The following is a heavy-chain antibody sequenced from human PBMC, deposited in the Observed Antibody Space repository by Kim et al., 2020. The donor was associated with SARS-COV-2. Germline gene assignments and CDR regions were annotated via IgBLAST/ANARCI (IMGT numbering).Heavy chain of an antibody. CDR1: GGTFSSYA. J-gene: IGHJ6*02. Sequence: SVKVSCKASGGTFSSYAISWVRQAPGQGLEWMGGIIPIFGTANYAQKFQGRVTITADESTSTAYMELSSLRSEDTAVYYCARGRLGELSSPPYYYYYGMDVWGQGTTVTVSS. V-gene: IGHV1-69*13. CDR3: ARGRLGELSSPPYYYYYGMDV. CDR2: IIPIFGTA. D-gene: IGHD3-16*02.